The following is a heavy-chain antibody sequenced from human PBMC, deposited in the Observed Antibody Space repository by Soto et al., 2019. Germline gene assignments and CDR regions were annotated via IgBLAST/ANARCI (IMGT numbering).Heavy chain of an antibody. Sequence: QVQLQQWGAGLLKASETLSLTCTVYGGSFSGFYWTWIRQPPGKGLEWIGEINHSGRTNATPSLKSRVGISVDTSQNQLSLRPSSVTAADTALYYCARGSDTSTWSPSFDIWGQGTVVTVSS. CDR1: GGSFSGFY. V-gene: IGHV4-34*01. D-gene: IGHD6-13*01. CDR3: ARGSDTSTWSPSFDI. CDR2: INHSGRT. J-gene: IGHJ3*02.